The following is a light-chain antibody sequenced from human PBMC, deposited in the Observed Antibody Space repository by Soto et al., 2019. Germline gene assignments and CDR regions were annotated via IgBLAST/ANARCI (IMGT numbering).Light chain of an antibody. CDR1: QGVSSY. V-gene: IGKV3-11*01. J-gene: IGKJ5*01. Sequence: EIVLTQSPATLSLSPGERATLSCRASQGVSSYLAWYQQKPGQAPRLLIYGASNRATGIPARFSGSGSGTDFTLTISSLEPEDFAVYYCQQRTNWPLITFGQGTRLEIK. CDR2: GAS. CDR3: QQRTNWPLIT.